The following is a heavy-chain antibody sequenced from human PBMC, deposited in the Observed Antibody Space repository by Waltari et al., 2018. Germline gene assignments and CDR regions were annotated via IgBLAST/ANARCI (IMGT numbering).Heavy chain of an antibody. D-gene: IGHD2-2*01. Sequence: QVQLVQSGSEWKKPGASVKVSCKAYGYSFTNYAINWVRQAPGQGLELMGWITTNTEIPTYTQVVTRRFFFSLYTSVSTAYLQINDLKAEDTAIYYCAREVVPAAKIVVNWFDPWGQGTQVTVSS. CDR1: GYSFTNYA. CDR3: AREVVPAAKIVVNWFDP. V-gene: IGHV7-4-1*02. J-gene: IGHJ5*02. CDR2: ITTNTEIP.